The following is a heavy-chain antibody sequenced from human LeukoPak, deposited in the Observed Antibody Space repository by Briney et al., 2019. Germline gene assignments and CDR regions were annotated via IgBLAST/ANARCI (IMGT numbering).Heavy chain of an antibody. CDR3: ARPTSKLGSFDY. D-gene: IGHD2/OR15-2a*01. CDR1: GGSISSSNYY. CDR2: IYHSGST. Sequence: PSETLSLTCTVSGGSISSSNYYWGWIRQPPGKGLEWIGTIYHSGSTYYNPSLKSRISISVDTSKNQFSLKLRSVTAADTAVYYCARPTSKLGSFDYWGQGTLITVSS. V-gene: IGHV4-39*01. J-gene: IGHJ4*02.